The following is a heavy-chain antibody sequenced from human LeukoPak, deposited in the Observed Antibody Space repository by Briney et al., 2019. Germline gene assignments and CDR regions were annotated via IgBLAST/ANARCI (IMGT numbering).Heavy chain of an antibody. D-gene: IGHD5-18*01. CDR1: GFTFSNYW. J-gene: IGHJ4*02. CDR3: ARDLAYSRLDY. V-gene: IGHV3-7*01. Sequence: GGSLRLSCVFSGFTFSNYWMSWVRQAPGKGLEWVANIKQDESEKHYVDSVKGRFTISRDNAKNSLYLRMNSLRVEDTAFYYCARDLAYSRLDYWGQGMLVTVSS. CDR2: IKQDESEK.